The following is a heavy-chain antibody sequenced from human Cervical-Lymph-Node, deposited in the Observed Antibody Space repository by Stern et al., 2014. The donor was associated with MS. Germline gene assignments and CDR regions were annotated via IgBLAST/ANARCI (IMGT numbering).Heavy chain of an antibody. CDR3: ASQHSSGWFAFDI. J-gene: IGHJ3*02. CDR1: GGSISSSY. Sequence: VQLVESGPGLVNSSETLTLTCTVTGGSISSSYWSWIRQPPGKGLQVIGYIYYSGSTNYNPSFKIRVPISVDSSKNHFSLRLNSVTAADTAMYYCASQHSSGWFAFDIWGHGTTVTVSS. CDR2: IYYSGST. V-gene: IGHV4-59*08. D-gene: IGHD6-19*01.